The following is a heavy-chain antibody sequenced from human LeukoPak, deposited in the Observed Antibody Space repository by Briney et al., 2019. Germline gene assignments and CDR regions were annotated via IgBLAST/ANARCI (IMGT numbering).Heavy chain of an antibody. Sequence: PSQTLSLTCIVSGGSISSSSYYWGWIRQPPGKGLEWTGSIYYSGSTYYNPSLKSRVTISVDTSKNQFSLKLSSVTAADTAVYYCASGEQQRSRDNNWFDPWGQGTLVTVSS. CDR1: GGSISSSSYY. CDR3: ASGEQQRSRDNNWFDP. V-gene: IGHV4-39*07. D-gene: IGHD6-13*01. CDR2: IYYSGST. J-gene: IGHJ5*02.